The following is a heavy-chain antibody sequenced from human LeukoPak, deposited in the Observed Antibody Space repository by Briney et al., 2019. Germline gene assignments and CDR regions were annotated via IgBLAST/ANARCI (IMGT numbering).Heavy chain of an antibody. CDR1: GFIIGSYW. V-gene: IGHV3-7*01. CDR3: ARAGYYGDDAFDL. J-gene: IGHJ3*01. CDR2: IRQDGSEK. Sequence: PGGSLRLSCVASGFIIGSYWMSWVRQAPGKGLEWVANIRQDGSEKYYVDSVKGRLTISRDNAKNSLYPQMNNLTAADTAIYYCARAGYYGDDAFDLWGQGTRVTVSS. D-gene: IGHD2/OR15-2a*01.